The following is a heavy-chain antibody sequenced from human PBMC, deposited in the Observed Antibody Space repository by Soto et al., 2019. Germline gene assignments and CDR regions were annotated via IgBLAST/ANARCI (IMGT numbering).Heavy chain of an antibody. J-gene: IGHJ6*02. Sequence: GSLRLSCAASGFTVSRNYVSWVRQAPGKGLAWVSLSYSGGTTDYADSVKGRFTISRDNSKNTLYLQMNSLRAEDTAVYYCARYLTYYDFWSGYQTYYYYGMDVWGQGTTVTVSS. V-gene: IGHV3-53*01. D-gene: IGHD3-3*01. CDR1: GFTVSRNY. CDR2: SYSGGTT. CDR3: ARYLTYYDFWSGYQTYYYYGMDV.